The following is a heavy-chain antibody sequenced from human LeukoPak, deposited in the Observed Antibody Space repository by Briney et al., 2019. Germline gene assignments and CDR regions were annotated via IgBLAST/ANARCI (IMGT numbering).Heavy chain of an antibody. D-gene: IGHD6-6*01. CDR2: INPSGGST. CDR1: GYTFTSYY. V-gene: IGHV1-46*01. CDR3: ARDLSQIEVSSHAFDI. Sequence: ASVKVSCKASGYTFTSYYMHWVRQAPGQGLEWMGIINPSGGSTSYAQKFQGRVTMTRDTSISTAYMELSRLRSDDTAVYYCARDLSQIEVSSHAFDIWGQGTMVTVSS. J-gene: IGHJ3*02.